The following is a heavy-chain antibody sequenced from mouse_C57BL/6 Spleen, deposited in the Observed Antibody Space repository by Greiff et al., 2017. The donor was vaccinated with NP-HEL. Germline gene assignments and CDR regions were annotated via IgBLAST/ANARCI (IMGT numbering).Heavy chain of an antibody. J-gene: IGHJ2*01. Sequence: QVQLQQPGAELVMPGASVKLSCKASGYTFTSYWMHWVKQRPGQGLEWIGEIDPSDSYTNYNQKFKGKSTLTVDKSSSTAYMQLSSLTSEDSAVYYCAIYSNYVGYWGQGTTLTVSS. CDR2: IDPSDSYT. D-gene: IGHD2-5*01. CDR1: GYTFTSYW. V-gene: IGHV1-69*01. CDR3: AIYSNYVGY.